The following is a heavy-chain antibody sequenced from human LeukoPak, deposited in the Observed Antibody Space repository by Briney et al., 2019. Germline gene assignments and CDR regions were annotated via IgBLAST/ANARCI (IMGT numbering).Heavy chain of an antibody. Sequence: GGSLRLSCAASGFTFSSYSMNWVRQAPGKGLEWVAVISYDGSNKYYADSVKGRFTISRDNSKNTLYLQMNSLRAEDTAVYYCARDVVPAAMGGRYYYYYGMDVWGQGTTVTVSS. V-gene: IGHV3-30*03. J-gene: IGHJ6*02. CDR3: ARDVVPAAMGGRYYYYYGMDV. D-gene: IGHD2-2*01. CDR1: GFTFSSYS. CDR2: ISYDGSNK.